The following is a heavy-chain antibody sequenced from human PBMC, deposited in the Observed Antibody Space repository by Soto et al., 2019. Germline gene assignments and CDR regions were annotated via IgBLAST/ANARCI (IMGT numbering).Heavy chain of an antibody. CDR3: ARDSYFLPQHCMRTSCYDINYYMDV. CDR1: GYTFTGYY. J-gene: IGHJ6*03. Sequence: ASVKVSCKASGYTFTGYYMHWVRQAPGQGLEWMGWINPNSGGTNYAQKFQGWVTMTRDTSISTAYMELSRLRSGDTAVYYCARDSYFLPQHCMRTSCYDINYYMDVWGKGTTVTVAS. D-gene: IGHD2-2*01. V-gene: IGHV1-2*04. CDR2: INPNSGGT.